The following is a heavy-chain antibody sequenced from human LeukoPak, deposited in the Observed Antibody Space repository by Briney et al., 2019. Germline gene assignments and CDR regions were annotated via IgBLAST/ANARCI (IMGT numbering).Heavy chain of an antibody. Sequence: ASVKVSCKASGYTFSGYYMHWVRQAPGQGLEWMGCINPNTGGTHYAQKFQGRVTMTRDTSISTAYMELSRLRSDDTAVYYCARGPQLWPRDVDYWGQGTLVTVSS. D-gene: IGHD5-18*01. CDR3: ARGPQLWPRDVDY. CDR1: GYTFSGYY. J-gene: IGHJ4*02. CDR2: INPNTGGT. V-gene: IGHV1-2*02.